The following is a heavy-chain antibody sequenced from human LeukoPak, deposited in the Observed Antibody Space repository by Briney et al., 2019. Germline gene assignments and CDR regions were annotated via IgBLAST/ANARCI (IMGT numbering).Heavy chain of an antibody. V-gene: IGHV1-2*02. D-gene: IGHD3-22*01. CDR3: ARADMIVGASDI. CDR1: GYTFTGYY. J-gene: IGHJ3*02. Sequence: ASVKVSCKASGYTFTGYYMHWVRQASGQGLEWMGWINPNSGGTNYAQKFQGRVTMTRDTSISTAYMELSRLRFDDTAVYYCARADMIVGASDIWGQGTMVTVSS. CDR2: INPNSGGT.